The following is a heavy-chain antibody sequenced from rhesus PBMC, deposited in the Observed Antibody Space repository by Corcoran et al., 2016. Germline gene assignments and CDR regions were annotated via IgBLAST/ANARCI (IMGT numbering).Heavy chain of an antibody. CDR1: GYSFTSYW. CDR3: AKGYTH. Sequence: EVQLVQSGAEVKRPGESLKIPCKTSGYSFTSYWISWGRQMPGKGLEWMGAIEPSDFDTRYSPSFQGHVTISADKSISTAYLQWSSLKASDSATYYCAKGYTHWGQGVLVTVSS. V-gene: IGHV5-2*01. J-gene: IGHJ4*01. CDR2: IEPSDFDT. D-gene: IGHD1-1*01.